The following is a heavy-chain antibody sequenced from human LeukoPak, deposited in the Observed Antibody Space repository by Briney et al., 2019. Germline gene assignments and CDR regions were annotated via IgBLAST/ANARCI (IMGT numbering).Heavy chain of an antibody. D-gene: IGHD3-10*01. CDR2: IKSHVDGGTT. J-gene: IGHJ4*02. V-gene: IGHV3-15*01. Sequence: AGGSLRLTCAGSGFSFIKAWMSWVRQAPGKGPERICRIKSHVDGGTTDYAAPVKGRFTISRDDSKNTLWLQMSSLKTEDTAVYYCGLGSGKSDFDYSGQGTLVTVSS. CDR3: GLGSGKSDFDY. CDR1: GFSFIKAW.